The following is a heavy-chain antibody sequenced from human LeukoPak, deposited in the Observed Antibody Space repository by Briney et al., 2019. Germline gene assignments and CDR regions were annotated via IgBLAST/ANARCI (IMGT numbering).Heavy chain of an antibody. CDR1: GGSFSGYY. V-gene: IGHV4-34*01. D-gene: IGHD6-19*01. CDR3: ATTGYSSGWYLGY. Sequence: KTSETLSLTYAVYGGSFSGYYWSWIRQPPGKGLEWIGEIKHSGSTNYNPSLKSRVTISVDTSKNQFSLKLSSVTAADTAVYYCATTGYSSGWYLGYWGQGTLVTVSS. CDR2: IKHSGST. J-gene: IGHJ4*02.